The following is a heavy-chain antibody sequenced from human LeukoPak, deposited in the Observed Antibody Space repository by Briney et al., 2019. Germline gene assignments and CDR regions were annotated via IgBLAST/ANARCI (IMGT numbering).Heavy chain of an antibody. D-gene: IGHD2-15*01. CDR3: ARVVVAASSYYYMDV. J-gene: IGHJ6*03. Sequence: SETLSLTCAVYGGSFSSYYWSWIRQPPGKGLEWIGYIYYSGSTNYNPSLKSRVTISVDTSKNQFSLKLSSVTAADTAVYYCARVVVAASSYYYMDVWGKGTTVTVSS. CDR2: IYYSGST. V-gene: IGHV4-59*01. CDR1: GGSFSSYY.